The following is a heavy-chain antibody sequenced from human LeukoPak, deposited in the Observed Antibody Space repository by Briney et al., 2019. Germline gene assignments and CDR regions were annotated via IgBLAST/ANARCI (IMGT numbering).Heavy chain of an antibody. D-gene: IGHD3-22*01. CDR2: ISYDGSNK. J-gene: IGHJ3*02. CDR1: GFSFSTYW. Sequence: GGSLSLSCAPSGFSFSTYWMSWVRQAPGKGLEWVAVISYDGSNKYYADSVKGRFTISRDNSKNTLYLQMNSLRAEDTAVYYCAKDLPYYYDSSGYWDAFDIWGQGTMVTVSS. V-gene: IGHV3-30*18. CDR3: AKDLPYYYDSSGYWDAFDI.